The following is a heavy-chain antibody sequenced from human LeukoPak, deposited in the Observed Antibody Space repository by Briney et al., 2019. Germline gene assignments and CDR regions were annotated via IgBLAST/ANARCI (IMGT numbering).Heavy chain of an antibody. CDR3: AKARHYGSGSYYINYYYYYMYV. Sequence: PGGSLRLSCAACGFTLSSYAMSWVRQATGKGLVWVSAISGSGDSTHYADSEKGRFTISRDNSKNTLYLQMNSLRAEDTDIYYCAKARHYGSGSYYINYYYYYMYVWGKGTTVTVSS. J-gene: IGHJ6*03. D-gene: IGHD3-10*01. CDR2: ISGSGDST. CDR1: GFTLSSYA. V-gene: IGHV3-23*01.